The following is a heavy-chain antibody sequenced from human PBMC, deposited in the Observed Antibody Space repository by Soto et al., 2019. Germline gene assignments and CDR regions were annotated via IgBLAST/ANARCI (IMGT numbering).Heavy chain of an antibody. CDR2: IYYSGST. CDR1: GGSISSSSYY. D-gene: IGHD3-22*01. CDR3: ARPNPFYYDSSGYYSYYFDY. V-gene: IGHV4-39*01. J-gene: IGHJ4*02. Sequence: PSETLSLTCTVSGGSISSSSYYWGWIRQPPGKGLEWIGSIYYSGSTYYNPSLKSRVTISVDTSKNQFSLKLSSVTAADTAVYYCARPNPFYYDSSGYYSYYFDYWAQGTLVTVSS.